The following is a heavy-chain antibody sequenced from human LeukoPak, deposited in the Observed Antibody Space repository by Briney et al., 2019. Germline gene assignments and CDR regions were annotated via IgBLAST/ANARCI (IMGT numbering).Heavy chain of an antibody. D-gene: IGHD5-12*01. CDR2: ISSSSSYI. V-gene: IGHV3-21*01. CDR3: AKGTGVVATVPNYYGMDV. J-gene: IGHJ6*02. Sequence: GGSLRLSCAASGFTFSSYSMNWVRQAPGKGLEWVSSISSSSSYIYYADSVKGRFTISRDNSKNTLYLQMNSLRAEDTAVYYCAKGTGVVATVPNYYGMDVWGQGTTVTVSS. CDR1: GFTFSSYS.